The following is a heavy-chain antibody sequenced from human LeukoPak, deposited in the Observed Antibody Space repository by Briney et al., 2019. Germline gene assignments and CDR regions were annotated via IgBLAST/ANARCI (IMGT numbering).Heavy chain of an antibody. CDR1: GYTFTGYY. J-gene: IGHJ4*02. V-gene: IGHV1-2*02. Sequence: ASVKVSCKASGYTFTGYYMHWVRRAPGQGLEWMGWINPNSGGTNYAQKFQGRVTMTRDTSISTAYMELSRLRSDDTAVYYCARLRDDSSGYYLIDYWGQGTLVTVSS. D-gene: IGHD3-22*01. CDR2: INPNSGGT. CDR3: ARLRDDSSGYYLIDY.